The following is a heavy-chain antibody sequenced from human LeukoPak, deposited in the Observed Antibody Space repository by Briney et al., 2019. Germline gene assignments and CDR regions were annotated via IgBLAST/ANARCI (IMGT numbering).Heavy chain of an antibody. D-gene: IGHD3-10*01. Sequence: SETLSLTCAVYGGSFSGYYWSWIRQPPGKGLEWIGEITNYNPSLKSRVTISVDTSKNQFSLKLSSVTAADTAVYYCARGIDYGSPLRFDPWGQGTLVTVSS. CDR3: ARGIDYGSPLRFDP. J-gene: IGHJ5*02. CDR1: GGSFSGYY. V-gene: IGHV4-34*01. CDR2: IT.